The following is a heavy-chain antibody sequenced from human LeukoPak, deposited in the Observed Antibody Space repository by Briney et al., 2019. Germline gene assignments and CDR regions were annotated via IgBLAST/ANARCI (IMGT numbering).Heavy chain of an antibody. V-gene: IGHV3-30-3*01. J-gene: IGHJ3*02. Sequence: GGSLRLSCAASGFTFNYYVMHWVRQAAGKGLEWVASLANDGTYAFYVESVRGRFTISRDDSKNILYLQMNGLIVEDTAVYFCVQERQNITAHSGAVDIWGQGTMVTVSS. CDR1: GFTFNYYV. CDR2: LANDGTYA. D-gene: IGHD3-10*01. CDR3: VQERQNITAHSGAVDI.